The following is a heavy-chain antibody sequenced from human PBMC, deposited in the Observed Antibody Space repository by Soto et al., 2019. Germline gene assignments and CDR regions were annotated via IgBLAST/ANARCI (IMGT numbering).Heavy chain of an antibody. Sequence: GGSLRLSCAASGFTFSNAWMSWVRQAPGKGLEWVANIKQDGSEKYYVDSVKGRFTISRDNAKNSLYLQMNSLRAEDTAVYYCARDVGSASRFDQLGQGTLGNGAS. CDR3: ARDVGSASRFDQ. V-gene: IGHV3-7*01. CDR1: GFTFSNAW. J-gene: IGHJ5*02. CDR2: IKQDGSEK. D-gene: IGHD1-26*01.